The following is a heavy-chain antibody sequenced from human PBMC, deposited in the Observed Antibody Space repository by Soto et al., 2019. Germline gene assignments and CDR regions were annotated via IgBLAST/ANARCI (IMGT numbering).Heavy chain of an antibody. J-gene: IGHJ3*02. CDR3: ATAGDIVVVPAAIADAFDI. V-gene: IGHV3-23*01. Sequence: GGSLRLSCAASGFTFSSYAMSWVRQAPGKGLEWVSAISGSGGSTYYADSVKGRFTISRDNSKNTLYLQMNSLRAEDTAVYYCATAGDIVVVPAAIADAFDIWGQGTMVTVSS. CDR2: ISGSGGST. CDR1: GFTFSSYA. D-gene: IGHD2-2*01.